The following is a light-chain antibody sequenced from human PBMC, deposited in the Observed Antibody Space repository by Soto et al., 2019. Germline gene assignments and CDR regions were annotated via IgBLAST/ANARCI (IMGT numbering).Light chain of an antibody. J-gene: IGKJ5*01. CDR3: QQHNNWPPIT. CDR2: GAS. CDR1: QSVSSN. Sequence: EIVMTQSPATLSVSPGERATFSCSASQSVSSNLAWYQQKPGQAPRLLIYGASTRATGIPARFSGSGSGTEFTLTISSLQSEDFAVYYCQQHNNWPPITFGHGTRLEIK. V-gene: IGKV3-15*01.